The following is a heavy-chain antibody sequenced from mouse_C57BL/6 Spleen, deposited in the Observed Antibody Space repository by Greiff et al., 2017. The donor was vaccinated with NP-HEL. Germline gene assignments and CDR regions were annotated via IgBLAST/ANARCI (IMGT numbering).Heavy chain of an antibody. CDR2: IRNKANGYTT. Sequence: EVKLMESGGGLVQPGGSLSLSCAASGFTFTDYYMSWVRQPPGKALEWLGFIRNKANGYTTEYSASVKGRFTISRDNSQSILYLQMNALRAEDSATYYCARYYYGSRGYLDYWGQGTTLTVSS. V-gene: IGHV7-3*01. CDR3: ARYYYGSRGYLDY. CDR1: GFTFTDYY. J-gene: IGHJ2*01. D-gene: IGHD1-1*01.